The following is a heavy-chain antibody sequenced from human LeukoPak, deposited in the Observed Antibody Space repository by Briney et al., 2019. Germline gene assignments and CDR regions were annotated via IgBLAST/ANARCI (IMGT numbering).Heavy chain of an antibody. V-gene: IGHV5-10-1*01. Sequence: GESLKISCKGSGHSFSNCWIAWVRQMPGKGLEWMGRIDPSDSYTNYSPSFQGHVTMSADKSISTAYLQWSSLKASDTAMYYCARPIARSSCNWNFDLWGRGTLVTVSS. CDR2: IDPSDSYT. J-gene: IGHJ2*01. CDR1: GHSFSNCW. D-gene: IGHD6-13*01. CDR3: ARPIARSSCNWNFDL.